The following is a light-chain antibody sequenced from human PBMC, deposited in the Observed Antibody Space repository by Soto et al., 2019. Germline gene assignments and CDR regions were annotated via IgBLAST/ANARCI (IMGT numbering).Light chain of an antibody. J-gene: IGLJ7*01. CDR3: CSYAGSRTFV. CDR2: EDS. Sequence: QSALTQPASVSGSPEQSITISCTGTSSDVGAYNLVSWYQQHPGKAPRLIIYEDSKRPSGISPRFSGSTSDNTASLTISGLRAEDEAHYHCCSYAGSRTFVFGGGTQLTVL. CDR1: SSDVGAYNL. V-gene: IGLV2-23*01.